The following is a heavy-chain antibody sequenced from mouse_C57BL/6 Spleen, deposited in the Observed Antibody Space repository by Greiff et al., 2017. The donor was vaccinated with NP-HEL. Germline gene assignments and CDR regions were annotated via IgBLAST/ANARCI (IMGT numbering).Heavy chain of an antibody. Sequence: EVQVVESGGGLVKPGGSLKLSCAASGFTFSSYAMSWVRQTPEKRLEWVATISDGGSYTYYPDNVKGRFTISRDNAKNNLYLQMSHLKSEDTAMYYCARDEEKTGTPNYYAMDYWGQGTSVTVSS. D-gene: IGHD4-1*01. J-gene: IGHJ4*01. CDR2: ISDGGSYT. CDR3: ARDEEKTGTPNYYAMDY. V-gene: IGHV5-4*01. CDR1: GFTFSSYA.